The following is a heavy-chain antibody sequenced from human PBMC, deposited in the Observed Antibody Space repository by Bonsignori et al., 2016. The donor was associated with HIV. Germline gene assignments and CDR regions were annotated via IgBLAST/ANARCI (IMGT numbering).Heavy chain of an antibody. J-gene: IGHJ4*02. Sequence: GESLKISCAASGFTVSSNYMSWVRQAPGKGLEWVSVIYSGGSTYYADSVKGRFTISRDNSKNTLYLQMNSLRAEDTAVYYCAREWGAAGPVDYWGQGTLVTVSS. CDR3: AREWGAAGPVDY. CDR1: GFTVSSNY. V-gene: IGHV3-53*01. CDR2: IYSGGST. D-gene: IGHD6-13*01.